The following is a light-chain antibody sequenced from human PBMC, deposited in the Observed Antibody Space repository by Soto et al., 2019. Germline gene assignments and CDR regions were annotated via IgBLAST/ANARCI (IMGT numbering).Light chain of an antibody. CDR2: AAS. J-gene: IGKJ5*01. CDR3: QQYFTTPL. CDR1: QSISTY. V-gene: IGKV1-39*01. Sequence: DIQMTQSPSTLSASVVDRVTITCLASQSISTYVNWYQQKPGKAPKLLIYAASSLRSGAPSRFSGGGSGTDFTLTISSLQSEDVAIYYCQQYFTTPLFGQGTRLEI.